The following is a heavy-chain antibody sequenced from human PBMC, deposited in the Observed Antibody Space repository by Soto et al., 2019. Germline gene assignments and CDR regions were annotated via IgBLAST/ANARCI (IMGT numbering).Heavy chain of an antibody. CDR1: GGSISSSNW. J-gene: IGHJ4*02. CDR2: IYHSGST. CDR3: ARDLGMVRGVIPTDY. D-gene: IGHD3-10*01. V-gene: IGHV4-4*02. Sequence: SETLSLTCAVSGGSISSSNWWSWVRQPPGKGLEWIGEIYHSGSTNYNPSLKSRVTISVDKSKNQFSLKLSSVTAADTAVYYCARDLGMVRGVIPTDYWGQGTLVTVSS.